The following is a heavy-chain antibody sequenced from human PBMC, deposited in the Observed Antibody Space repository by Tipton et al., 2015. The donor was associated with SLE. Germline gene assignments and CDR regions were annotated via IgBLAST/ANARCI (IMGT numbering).Heavy chain of an antibody. CDR3: ARGSDCSGGSCYPDY. J-gene: IGHJ4*02. CDR1: GGSISSGGYS. CDR2: IYHSGST. Sequence: LRLSCAVSGGSISSGGYSWSWIRQPPGKGLEWIGYIYHSGSTYYNPSLKSRVTISVDRSKNQFSLKLSSVTAADTAVYYCARGSDCSGGSCYPDYWGQGTLVTVSS. V-gene: IGHV4-30-2*01. D-gene: IGHD2-15*01.